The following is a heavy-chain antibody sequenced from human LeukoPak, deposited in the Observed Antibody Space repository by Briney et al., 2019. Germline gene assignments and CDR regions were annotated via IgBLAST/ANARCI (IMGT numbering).Heavy chain of an antibody. V-gene: IGHV1-69*13. Sequence: ASVKVSCKASGGTFSSYAISWVRQAPGQGLEWMGGIIPIFGTANYAQKFQGRVTITADESTSTAYMELSRLRSDDTAVYYCARGGSYDFWREEGAFDIWGQGTMVTVSS. J-gene: IGHJ3*02. CDR2: IIPIFGTA. CDR1: GGTFSSYA. CDR3: ARGGSYDFWREEGAFDI. D-gene: IGHD3-3*01.